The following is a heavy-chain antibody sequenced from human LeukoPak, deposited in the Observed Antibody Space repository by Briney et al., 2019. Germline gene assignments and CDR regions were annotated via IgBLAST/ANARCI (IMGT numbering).Heavy chain of an antibody. CDR3: ARMTMIRNGAWYYYGMDV. D-gene: IGHD3-10*01. J-gene: IGHJ6*02. Sequence: SETLSLTCTVSDGSISGFYWSWIRQPPGKGLEWIGYIYHTGSTNFNPSLKSRVTISEDTSKNQFSLKLSSVTAADTAVYYCARMTMIRNGAWYYYGMDVWGQGTTVTVSS. V-gene: IGHV4-59*01. CDR1: DGSISGFY. CDR2: IYHTGST.